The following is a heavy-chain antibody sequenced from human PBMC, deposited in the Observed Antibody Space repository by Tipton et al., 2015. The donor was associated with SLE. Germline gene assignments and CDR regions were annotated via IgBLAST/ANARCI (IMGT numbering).Heavy chain of an antibody. CDR1: GGSISTYY. CDR3: ARGEWELYFDY. J-gene: IGHJ4*02. CDR2: IHKSGST. Sequence: TLSLTCTVSGGSISTYYWSWIRQSPGKGLEWIGYIHKSGSTHYHPSLRGRVTISGDASKNQFSLELISVTAADTAVYYCARGEWELYFDYWGQGTLVTVSS. V-gene: IGHV4-59*01. D-gene: IGHD1-26*01.